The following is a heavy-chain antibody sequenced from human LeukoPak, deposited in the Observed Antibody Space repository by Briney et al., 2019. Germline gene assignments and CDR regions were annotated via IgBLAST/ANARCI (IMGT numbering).Heavy chain of an antibody. J-gene: IGHJ4*02. CDR1: GSSFTSYW. CDR2: IYPGDSDT. D-gene: IGHD1-7*01. Sequence: GESLKISCQGSGSSFTSYWIGWVRQMPGKGLEWMGIIYPGDSDTRYSPSFQGQVTISADKSISTAYLQWSSLKASDTAMYYCARSLELYYFDYWGQGTLVTVSS. V-gene: IGHV5-51*01. CDR3: ARSLELYYFDY.